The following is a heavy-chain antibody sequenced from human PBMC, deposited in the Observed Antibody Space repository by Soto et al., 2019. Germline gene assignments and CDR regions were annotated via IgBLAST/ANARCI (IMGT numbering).Heavy chain of an antibody. J-gene: IGHJ4*02. CDR3: ARAGMYYYDSSGYYPFDY. V-gene: IGHV1-69*13. Sequence: ASVKVSCKASGGTFSSYAISWVRQAPGQGLEWMGGIIPIFGTANYAQKFQGRVTITADESTSTAYMELSSLRSEDTAVYYCARAGMYYYDSSGYYPFDYWGQGTLVTVSS. CDR1: GGTFSSYA. CDR2: IIPIFGTA. D-gene: IGHD3-22*01.